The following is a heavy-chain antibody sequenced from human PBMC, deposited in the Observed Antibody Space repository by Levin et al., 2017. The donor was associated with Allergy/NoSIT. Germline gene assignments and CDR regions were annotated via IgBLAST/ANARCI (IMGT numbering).Heavy chain of an antibody. Sequence: GGSLRLSCAASGFTFSSSAMAWVRQAPGKGLEWVSAITEGGTKTAYTDSVKGRFTISRDNSKNTLFLQMNSLRVEDTAIYYCATRGATRNFDSWGQGTLVTASS. J-gene: IGHJ4*02. CDR3: ATRGATRNFDS. CDR1: GFTFSSSA. CDR2: ITEGGTKT. V-gene: IGHV3-23*01. D-gene: IGHD2-2*01.